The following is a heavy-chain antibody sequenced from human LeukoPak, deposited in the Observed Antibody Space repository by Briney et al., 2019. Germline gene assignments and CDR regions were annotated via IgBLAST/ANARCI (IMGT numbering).Heavy chain of an antibody. CDR3: ANRGIYGYFNY. CDR2: IYHSGGT. CDR1: GYSISNGYY. V-gene: IGHV4-38-2*01. D-gene: IGHD3-10*01. Sequence: SETLSLTCAVSGYSISNGYYWGWIRQPPGKGLEWIGSIYHSGGTYYNPSLNSRVTISVDTSKNQFSLRLTSVTAADTAVYYCANRGIYGYFNYWGQGTLVTVSS. J-gene: IGHJ4*02.